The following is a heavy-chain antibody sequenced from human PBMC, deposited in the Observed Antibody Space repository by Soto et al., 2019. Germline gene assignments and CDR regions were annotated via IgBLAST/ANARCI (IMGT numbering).Heavy chain of an antibody. J-gene: IGHJ5*02. D-gene: IGHD6-6*01. CDR2: MNPNSGNT. Sequence: ASVKVSCKASGHTFTSYDINWVRQATGQGLEWMGWMNPNSGNTGYAQKFQGRVTMTRNSSISTAYMDLSSLRSEDTAVYYCARGRSSSRESWFDPWGQGTLVTVSS. CDR3: ARGRSSSRESWFDP. CDR1: GHTFTSYD. V-gene: IGHV1-8*01.